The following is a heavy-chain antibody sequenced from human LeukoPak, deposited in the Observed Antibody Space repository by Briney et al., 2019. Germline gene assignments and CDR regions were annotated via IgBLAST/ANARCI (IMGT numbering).Heavy chain of an antibody. Sequence: SETLSLTCAVSGGSVSSSSYYWGWIRQPPGKGLEWIGSIYYSGSTYYNPSLKSRVTISVDTSKNQFSLKLSSVTAADTAVYYCARDGRLQYYYDSSGYAMRDAFDIWGQGTMVTVSS. V-gene: IGHV4-39*07. D-gene: IGHD3-22*01. CDR2: IYYSGST. J-gene: IGHJ3*02. CDR1: GGSVSSSSYY. CDR3: ARDGRLQYYYDSSGYAMRDAFDI.